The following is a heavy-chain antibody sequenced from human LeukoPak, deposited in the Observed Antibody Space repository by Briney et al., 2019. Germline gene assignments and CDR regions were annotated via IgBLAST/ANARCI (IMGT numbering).Heavy chain of an antibody. CDR1: GVSISTYS. V-gene: IGHV4-59*01. D-gene: IGHD3-9*01. CDR2: TYNSGST. Sequence: SETLSLTCTVSGVSISTYSWSWIRQPPGKGLEWIGYTYNSGSTNYNPSLKSRVTISVDTSKNQFSLKLSSVTAADTAVYYCAREYDILTGYYQDRLPGWFDPWGQGTLVTVSS. CDR3: AREYDILTGYYQDRLPGWFDP. J-gene: IGHJ5*02.